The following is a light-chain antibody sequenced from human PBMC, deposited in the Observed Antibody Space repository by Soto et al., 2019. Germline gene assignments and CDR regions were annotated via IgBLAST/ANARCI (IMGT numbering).Light chain of an antibody. CDR3: QSSGDSNHVI. CDR1: SGSIASKY. J-gene: IGLJ2*01. V-gene: IGLV6-57*04. Sequence: NFMLTQTHSVSECPGKTVTISCTRSSGSIASKYVQWYQQRPVSAPTTVIYEDRQRPSGVPDRFSGSIDTPSNSASLTISGLKTEDGADYYCQSSGDSNHVIFGGGTKVTVL. CDR2: EDR.